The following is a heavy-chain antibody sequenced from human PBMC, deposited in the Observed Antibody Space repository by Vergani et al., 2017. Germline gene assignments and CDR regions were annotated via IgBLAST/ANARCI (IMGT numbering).Heavy chain of an antibody. CDR2: IWYDGSNK. J-gene: IGHJ6*03. CDR3: AGGSRYYYYYMDV. Sequence: QVQLVQSGAEVKKPGSSVKVSCKASGGTFSSYGMHWVRQAPGKGLEWVAVIWYDGSNKYYADSVKGRFTISRDNSKNTLYLQMNSLRAEDTAVYYCAGGSRYYYYYMDVWGKGTTVTVSS. D-gene: IGHD2-15*01. CDR1: GGTFSSYG. V-gene: IGHV3-33*01.